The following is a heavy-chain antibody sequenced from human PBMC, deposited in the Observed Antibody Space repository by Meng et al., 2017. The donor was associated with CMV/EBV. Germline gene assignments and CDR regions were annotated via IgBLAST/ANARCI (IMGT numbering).Heavy chain of an antibody. CDR2: IYYSGST. Sequence: GPLRLSCTVSGGSISSSSYYWGWIRQPPGKGLEWIGSIYYSGSTYYNPSLKSRVTISVDTSKNQFSLKLSSVTAADTAVYYCARDNTVVKGIDYWDQGTLVTVSS. CDR1: GGSISSSSYY. CDR3: ARDNTVVKGIDY. D-gene: IGHD4-23*01. V-gene: IGHV4-39*07. J-gene: IGHJ4*02.